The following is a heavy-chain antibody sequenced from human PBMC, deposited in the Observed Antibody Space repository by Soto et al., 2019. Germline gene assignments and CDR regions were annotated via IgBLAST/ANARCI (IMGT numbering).Heavy chain of an antibody. J-gene: IGHJ5*02. V-gene: IGHV4-31*03. Sequence: PSETLSLTCSFSGGSISSGGYYLNWIRQHPGKGLEWIGYIYYSGSTYYNPSLKSRVTISVDTSKNQFSLKLSSVTAADTAVYYCARSVFPWGQGTLVTVSS. CDR2: IYYSGST. CDR1: GGSISSGGYY. CDR3: ARSVFP.